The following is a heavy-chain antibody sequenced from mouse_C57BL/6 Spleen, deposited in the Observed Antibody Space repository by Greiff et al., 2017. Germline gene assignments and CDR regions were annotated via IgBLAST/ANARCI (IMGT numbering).Heavy chain of an antibody. D-gene: IGHD2-4*01. CDR3: ARSPYDYDEGYAMDY. CDR2: IYPGDGDT. V-gene: IGHV1-82*01. Sequence: VHLVESGPELVKPGASVKISCKASGYAFSSSWMNWVKQRPGKGLEWIGRIYPGDGDTNYNGKFKGKATLTADTSSSTAYMQLSSLTSEDSAVYFCARSPYDYDEGYAMDYWGQGTSVTVSS. J-gene: IGHJ4*01. CDR1: GYAFSSSW.